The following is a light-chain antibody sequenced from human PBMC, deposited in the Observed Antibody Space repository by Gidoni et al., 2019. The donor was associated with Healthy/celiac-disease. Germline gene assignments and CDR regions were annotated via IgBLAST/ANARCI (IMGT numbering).Light chain of an antibody. CDR1: QSVSSN. Sequence: EIVMTQSPATLSVSPGERATLSCRASQSVSSNLAWYQQKPGQAPRLLIYGASTRATGIPARVNGSGSGTEFTLTISSLQSEDFAVYYCQEDNNWPPYTFGQGTKLEIK. CDR2: GAS. J-gene: IGKJ2*01. CDR3: QEDNNWPPYT. V-gene: IGKV3-15*01.